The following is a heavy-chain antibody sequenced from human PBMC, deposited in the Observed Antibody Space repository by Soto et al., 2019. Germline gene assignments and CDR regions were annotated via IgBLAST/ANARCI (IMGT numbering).Heavy chain of an antibody. V-gene: IGHV3-23*01. CDR3: AKGFDYGDTKHIDH. CDR1: GFVFSTHA. Sequence: EVQLLESGGALVQPGGSVRLACAASGFVFSTHALSWVRQAPGKGLEWLSAFTNTGMTTHYADFVKGRFTISRENSRNTLHLQMNNLRVDDTAVYYCAKGFDYGDTKHIDHWGQGTLVTVSS. D-gene: IGHD4-17*01. CDR2: FTNTGMTT. J-gene: IGHJ4*02.